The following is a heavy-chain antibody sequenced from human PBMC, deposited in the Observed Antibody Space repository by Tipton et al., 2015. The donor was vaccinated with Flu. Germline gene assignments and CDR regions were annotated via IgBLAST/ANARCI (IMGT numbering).Heavy chain of an antibody. CDR1: GFTFGSFW. CDR2: MDLHGNEI. CDR3: GRALGGAAAL. D-gene: IGHD6-25*01. Sequence: SLRLSCATSGFTFGSFWMAWVRQAPGKGLEWVANMDLHGNEIYYLPSVRGRFTISRDNAKNSLYLQMNSLRAEDTAVYYCGRALGGAAALWGQGTMVTVSS. V-gene: IGHV3-7*03. J-gene: IGHJ3*01.